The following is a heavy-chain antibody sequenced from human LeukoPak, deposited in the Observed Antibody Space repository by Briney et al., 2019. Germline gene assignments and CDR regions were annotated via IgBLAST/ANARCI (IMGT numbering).Heavy chain of an antibody. Sequence: ASVKVSCKASGYTFTSYYMHWVRQATGQGLEWMGWMNPNSGNTGYAQKFQGRVTITRNTSISTAYMELSSLRSEDTAVYYCARAQTYYYAFDIWGQGTMVTVSS. CDR3: ARAQTYYYAFDI. D-gene: IGHD3-10*01. J-gene: IGHJ3*02. CDR1: GYTFTSYY. V-gene: IGHV1-8*03. CDR2: MNPNSGNT.